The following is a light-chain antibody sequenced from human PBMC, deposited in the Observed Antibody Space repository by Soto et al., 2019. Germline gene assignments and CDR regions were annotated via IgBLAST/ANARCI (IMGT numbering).Light chain of an antibody. CDR2: GAS. CDR3: QQYENSPIT. V-gene: IGKV3-20*01. J-gene: IGKJ5*01. CDR1: RSVSSN. Sequence: EIVLRQSPATLSVSPGERATLSCRASRSVSSNLAWYQQRPGQAPRLLIYGASSRATGIPDRFSGTGSETDFTLTINRLEPEDFAVYYCQQYENSPITFGQGTRLEIK.